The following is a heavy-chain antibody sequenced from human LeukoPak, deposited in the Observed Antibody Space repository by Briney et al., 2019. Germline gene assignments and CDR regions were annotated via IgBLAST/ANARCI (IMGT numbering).Heavy chain of an antibody. Sequence: ASVKVSCKASGYTFTSYYMHWVRQAPGQGLEWMGIINPSGGSTSYAQKSQGRVTMTRDTSTSTVYMELSSLRSEDTAVYYCARDLWAYYDSSSYEFDYWGQGTLVTVSS. CDR2: INPSGGST. CDR3: ARDLWAYYDSSSYEFDY. CDR1: GYTFTSYY. J-gene: IGHJ4*02. D-gene: IGHD3-22*01. V-gene: IGHV1-46*01.